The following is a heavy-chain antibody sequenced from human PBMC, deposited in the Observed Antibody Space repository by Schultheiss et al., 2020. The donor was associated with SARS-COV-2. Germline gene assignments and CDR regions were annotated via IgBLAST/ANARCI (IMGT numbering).Heavy chain of an antibody. CDR1: GFSLSTSGVG. Sequence: SGPTLVKPTQTLTLTCTFSGFSLSTSGVGVGWIRQPPGKALEWLALIYWNDDKRYSTSLKSRLTISKDTSKSQVVLTMTNMDPVDTATYYCARIKWIQLDPWGQGTLVTVSS. CDR3: ARIKWIQLDP. D-gene: IGHD5-18*01. J-gene: IGHJ5*02. V-gene: IGHV2-5*01. CDR2: IYWNDDK.